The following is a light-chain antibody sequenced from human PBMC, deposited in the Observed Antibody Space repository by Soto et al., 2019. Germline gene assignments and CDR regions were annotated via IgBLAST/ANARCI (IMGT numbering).Light chain of an antibody. CDR1: QDISNY. CDR2: DAS. J-gene: IGKJ4*01. CDR3: QHYDDVVT. V-gene: IGKV1-33*01. Sequence: DIQMTQSPSSLSASIGDRVTITCQASQDISNYLNWFQHKPGKAPKLLIYDASNLETGVPSRFSGGGSGTDFTFTISSLQPEDFATYYCQHYDDVVTFGGGTKV.